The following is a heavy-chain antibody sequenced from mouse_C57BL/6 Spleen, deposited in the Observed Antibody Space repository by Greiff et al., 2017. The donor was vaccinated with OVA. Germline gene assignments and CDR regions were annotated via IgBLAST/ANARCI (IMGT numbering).Heavy chain of an antibody. Sequence: EVKVVESGGGLVQPGGSLSLSCAASGFTFTDYYMSWVRQPPGKALEWLGFIRNKANGYTTEYSASVKGRFTISRDNSQSILYLQMNALRAEDSATYYCARSSYSNGFAYWGQGTLVTVSA. D-gene: IGHD2-5*01. CDR2: IRNKANGYTT. J-gene: IGHJ3*01. V-gene: IGHV7-3*01. CDR1: GFTFTDYY. CDR3: ARSSYSNGFAY.